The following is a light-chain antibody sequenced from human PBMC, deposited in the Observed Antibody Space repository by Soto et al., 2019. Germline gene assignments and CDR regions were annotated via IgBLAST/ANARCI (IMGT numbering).Light chain of an antibody. CDR1: QSVRTY. J-gene: IGKJ4*01. CDR2: DTS. V-gene: IGKV3-11*01. Sequence: EIVLPQSPATLSLSPGERATLSCRASQSVRTYLVWYQQKPGQAPRLLIYDTSTRATGVPARFSGSGSGTDFTLTSSSLEPEDFAVYYCHQRSNWPRTFGGGTKVEIK. CDR3: HQRSNWPRT.